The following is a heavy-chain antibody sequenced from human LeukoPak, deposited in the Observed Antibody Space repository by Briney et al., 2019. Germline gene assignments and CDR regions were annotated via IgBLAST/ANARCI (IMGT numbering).Heavy chain of an antibody. V-gene: IGHV3-66*02. Sequence: PGGSLRLSCAASGFTVSSNYMSWVRQAPGKGLEWVSVIYSGGSTYYADSVKGRFTISRDNSKNVLYLQMNSLRAEDTAVYYCARDSRLSTGVSDYWGQGTLVTVSS. CDR1: GFTVSSNY. J-gene: IGHJ4*02. D-gene: IGHD1-14*01. CDR3: ARDSRLSTGVSDY. CDR2: IYSGGST.